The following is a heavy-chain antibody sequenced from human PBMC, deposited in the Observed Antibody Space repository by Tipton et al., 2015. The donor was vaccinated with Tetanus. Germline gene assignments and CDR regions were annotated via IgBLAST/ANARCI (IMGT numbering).Heavy chain of an antibody. V-gene: IGHV1-46*03. CDR1: GYTFTSYY. D-gene: IGHD6-19*01. CDR2: INPSGGST. J-gene: IGHJ3*02. CDR3: ARPRTPMAGPNGAFDI. Sequence: QLVQSGPEVKKPGASVKVSCKASGYTFTSYYMHWVRQAPGQGLEWMGIINPSGGSTSYAQKFQGRVTMTRDTSTSTVYMELSSLRSEDTAVYYCARPRTPMAGPNGAFDIWGQGTMVTVSS.